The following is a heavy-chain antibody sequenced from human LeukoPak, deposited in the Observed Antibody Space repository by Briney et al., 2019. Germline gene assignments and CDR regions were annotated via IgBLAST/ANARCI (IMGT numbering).Heavy chain of an antibody. J-gene: IGHJ2*01. CDR1: GGSISSGGYY. Sequence: SETLSLTCTVSGGSISSGGYYWSWIRQHPGKGLEWIGYIYYSGSTNYNPSLKSRVTISVDTSKNQFSLKLSSVTAADTAVYYCARVGATSYWYFDLWGRGTLVTVSS. V-gene: IGHV4-61*08. D-gene: IGHD1-26*01. CDR3: ARVGATSYWYFDL. CDR2: IYYSGST.